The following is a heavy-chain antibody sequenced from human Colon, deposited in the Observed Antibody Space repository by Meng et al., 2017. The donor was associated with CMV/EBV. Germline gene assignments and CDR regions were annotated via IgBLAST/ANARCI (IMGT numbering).Heavy chain of an antibody. J-gene: IGHJ1*01. CDR2: INPNSGGT. Sequence: VRVVRSGVEVKTPGASVKVSCKASGYPFTGYYMHWVRQAPGQGLEWMGWINPNSGGTNYAQKFQGRVTMTRDTSISTAYMELSRLRSDDTAVYYCATVSSGYYLYFQHWGQGTLVTVSS. V-gene: IGHV1-2*02. CDR1: GYPFTGYY. CDR3: ATVSSGYYLYFQH. D-gene: IGHD3-22*01.